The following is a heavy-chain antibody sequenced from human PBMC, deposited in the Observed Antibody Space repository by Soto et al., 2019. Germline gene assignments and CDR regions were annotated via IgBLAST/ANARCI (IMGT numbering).Heavy chain of an antibody. Sequence: QVQLVQSGTEVKKPGASVKVSCKASGYSFTHYVIHWVRQAPGQRLEWMGWIGAGDGKTHYSHKFQGRVTITKDTSASTAYMELSSLISEDTAVYYCVRDYASDSGVHLDFWGQGTLVTVSS. CDR3: VRDYASDSGVHLDF. D-gene: IGHD3-22*01. V-gene: IGHV1-3*01. CDR1: GYSFTHYV. J-gene: IGHJ4*02. CDR2: IGAGDGKT.